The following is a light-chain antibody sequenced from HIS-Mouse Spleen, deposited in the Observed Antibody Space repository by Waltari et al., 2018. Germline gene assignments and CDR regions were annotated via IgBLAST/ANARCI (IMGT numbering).Light chain of an antibody. Sequence: QSALTQPASVSGSPGQSITISCTGTRSDVGGHKLVSLYQQHPGKAPKLISYEGSKRPAGVSNRFSGSKSGNTASLTISGLQAEDEADYYCCSYAGSSTWVFGGGTKLTVL. CDR2: EGS. V-gene: IGLV2-23*01. CDR3: CSYAGSSTWV. J-gene: IGLJ3*02. CDR1: RSDVGGHKL.